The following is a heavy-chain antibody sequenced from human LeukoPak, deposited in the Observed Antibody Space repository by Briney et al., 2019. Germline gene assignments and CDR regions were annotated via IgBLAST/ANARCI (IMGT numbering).Heavy chain of an antibody. J-gene: IGHJ4*02. CDR2: IIPILGIA. Sequence: SVKVSCKASGGTFSSYAISWVRQAPGQGLEWMGRIIPILGIASYAQKFQGRVTITADKSTSTAYMELSSLRSEDTAVYYCARDWSRDGYNSLDYWGQGTLVTVSS. D-gene: IGHD5-24*01. V-gene: IGHV1-69*04. CDR1: GGTFSSYA. CDR3: ARDWSRDGYNSLDY.